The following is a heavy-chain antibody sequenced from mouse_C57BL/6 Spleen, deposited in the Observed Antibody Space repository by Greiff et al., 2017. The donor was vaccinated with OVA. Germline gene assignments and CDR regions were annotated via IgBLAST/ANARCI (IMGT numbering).Heavy chain of an antibody. CDR1: GYTFTDYE. D-gene: IGHD1-1*01. J-gene: IGHJ2*01. CDR2: IDPETGGT. CDR3: TRSGGSSVDY. V-gene: IGHV1-15*01. Sequence: QVQLKQSGAELVRPGASVTLSCKASGYTFTDYEMHWVKQTPVHGLEWIGAIDPETGGTAYNQKFKGKAILTADKSSSTAYMELRSLTSEDSAVYYCTRSGGSSVDYWGQGTTLTVSS.